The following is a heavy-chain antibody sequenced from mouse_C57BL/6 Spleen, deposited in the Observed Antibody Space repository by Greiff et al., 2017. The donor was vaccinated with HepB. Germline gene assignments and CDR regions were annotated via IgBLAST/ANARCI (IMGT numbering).Heavy chain of an antibody. Sequence: QVQLQQPGAELVKPGASVKMSCKASGYTFTSYWITWVKQRPGQGLEWIGDISPGSGSTNYNEKFKSKATLTVDTSSSTAYMQLSSLTSEDSAVYYCASYYGSSLYAMDYWGQGTSVTVSS. CDR1: GYTFTSYW. V-gene: IGHV1-55*01. CDR2: ISPGSGST. CDR3: ASYYGSSLYAMDY. J-gene: IGHJ4*01. D-gene: IGHD1-1*01.